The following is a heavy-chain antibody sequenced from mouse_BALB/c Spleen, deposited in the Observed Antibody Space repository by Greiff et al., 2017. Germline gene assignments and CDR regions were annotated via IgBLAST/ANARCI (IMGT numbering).Heavy chain of an antibody. CDR3: AREPSTWLYYYAMDY. Sequence: EVQRVESGGGLVQPGGSLKLSCAASGFTFSSYGMSWVRQTPDQRLELVASINSNGGSTNYPDSVKGRFTISRDNAKNTLYLQISSLKSEDTAMYYCAREPSTWLYYYAMDYWGQGTSVTVSS. J-gene: IGHJ4*01. D-gene: IGHD2-2*01. CDR1: GFTFSSYG. CDR2: INSNGGST. V-gene: IGHV5-6-3*01.